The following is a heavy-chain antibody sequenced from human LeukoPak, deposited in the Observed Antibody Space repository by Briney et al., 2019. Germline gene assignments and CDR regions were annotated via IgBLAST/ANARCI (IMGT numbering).Heavy chain of an antibody. CDR2: VSSSSDYI. J-gene: IGHJ3*02. Sequence: GGSLRLSCAASGFTFTTYSMNWVRQAPGKEPEWVSAVSSSSDYIYYADSVRGRFTISRDNAKNSLYLQMNSLRAEDTAVYYCARDIEGATGDAFDIWGQGQWSPSLQ. CDR1: GFTFTTYS. V-gene: IGHV3-21*01. D-gene: IGHD1-26*01. CDR3: ARDIEGATGDAFDI.